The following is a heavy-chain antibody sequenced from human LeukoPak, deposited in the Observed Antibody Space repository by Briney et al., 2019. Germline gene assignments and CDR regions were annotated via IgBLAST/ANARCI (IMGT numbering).Heavy chain of an antibody. V-gene: IGHV3-23*01. CDR2: ISGSGGST. CDR3: AKDRLCGGDCYSDYYYGMDV. CDR1: GFTFSSYA. D-gene: IGHD2-21*02. Sequence: GGSLRLSCAASGFTFSSYAMSWVRQAPGKVLEWVSAISGSGGSTYYADSVKGRFTISRDNSKNTLYLQMNSLRAEDTAVYYCAKDRLCGGDCYSDYYYGMDVWGQGTTVTVSS. J-gene: IGHJ6*02.